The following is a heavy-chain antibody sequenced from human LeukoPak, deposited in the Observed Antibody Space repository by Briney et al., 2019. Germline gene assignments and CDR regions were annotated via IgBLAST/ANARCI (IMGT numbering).Heavy chain of an antibody. J-gene: IGHJ4*02. V-gene: IGHV4-39*01. D-gene: IGHD7-27*01. CDR1: GGSISSSSYY. CDR3: ARHVPPKLGTFNY. CDR2: IYYSGST. Sequence: PSETLSLTCTVSGGSISSSSYYWGWIRQPPGKGLEWIGSIYYSGSTYYNPSLKSRVTISVDTSKNQFSLKLSSVTAADTAVYYCARHVPPKLGTFNYWGQGTLVTVSS.